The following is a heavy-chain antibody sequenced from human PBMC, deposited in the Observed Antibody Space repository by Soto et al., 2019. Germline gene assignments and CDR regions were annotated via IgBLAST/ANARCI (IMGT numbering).Heavy chain of an antibody. CDR2: IWYDGSNK. Sequence: GGSLRLSCAASGFTFSRYGMHWVRQAPGKGLEWVAVIWYDGSNKYYADSVKGRFTISRDNSKNTLYLQMNSLRAEDTAVYYCAREHCSSTSCYTDKYNWFDPWGQGTLVTVSS. D-gene: IGHD2-2*02. J-gene: IGHJ5*02. V-gene: IGHV3-33*01. CDR3: AREHCSSTSCYTDKYNWFDP. CDR1: GFTFSRYG.